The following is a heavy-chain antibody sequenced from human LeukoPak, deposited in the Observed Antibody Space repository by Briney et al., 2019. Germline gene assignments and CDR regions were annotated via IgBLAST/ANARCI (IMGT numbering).Heavy chain of an antibody. Sequence: KPSETLSLTCTVSGGSISSGSYYWSWIRQPAGKGLEWIGRIYTSGSTNYNPSLKSRVTMSVDTSKNQFSLKLSSVTAADTAVYYCARGARIAADDYWGQGTLVTVSS. CDR2: IYTSGST. CDR3: ARGARIAADDY. CDR1: GGSISSGSYY. D-gene: IGHD6-6*01. J-gene: IGHJ4*02. V-gene: IGHV4-61*02.